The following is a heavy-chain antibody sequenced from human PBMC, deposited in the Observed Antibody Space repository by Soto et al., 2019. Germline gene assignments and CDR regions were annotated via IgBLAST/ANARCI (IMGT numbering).Heavy chain of an antibody. CDR2: IYWNDDE. CDR1: GFSLTTSGVG. Sequence: GPTLVNPTQTLTLTCTFSGFSLTTSGVGVGWIRQPPGKALEWLALIYWNDDERYSPSLRSRLTITKDTSKNQVVLTMTNMDAVDTATYYCAHRSGYSCGSGQPFCDCWGQGTLVTVSS. V-gene: IGHV2-5*01. D-gene: IGHD5-18*01. J-gene: IGHJ4*02. CDR3: AHRSGYSCGSGQPFCDC.